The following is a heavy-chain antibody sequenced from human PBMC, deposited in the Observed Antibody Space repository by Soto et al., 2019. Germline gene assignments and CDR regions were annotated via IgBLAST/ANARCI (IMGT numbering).Heavy chain of an antibody. V-gene: IGHV3-30*03. CDR1: GFTLSTYG. J-gene: IGHJ4*02. CDR2: ISFDEKDK. CDR3: ARTPCSGNYYMGDYLDS. D-gene: IGHD1-26*01. Sequence: QGQLVGSGGGVVKSGRSLRLSCAASGFTLSTYGMHWVRQAPGKGLEWVALISFDEKDKFYADSVKGRFTISRDNSKNTLDMQMNSLRPEETGVYFGARTPCSGNYYMGDYLDSWGQGTPVTVSS.